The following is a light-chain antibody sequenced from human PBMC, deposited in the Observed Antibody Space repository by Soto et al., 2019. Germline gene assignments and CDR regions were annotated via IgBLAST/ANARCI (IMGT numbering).Light chain of an antibody. CDR3: RQYNNGPPYT. J-gene: IGKJ2*01. CDR1: QSVSSN. CDR2: GAS. Sequence: EIVMTQSPATLSLSPGERATLSCRASQSVSSNLAWYQQKPGQAPRLLIYGASTRATGIPARFSGSGSGTEDTLTISSRQSAEYAGDYYRQYNNGPPYTVGRGTKLEIK. V-gene: IGKV3-15*01.